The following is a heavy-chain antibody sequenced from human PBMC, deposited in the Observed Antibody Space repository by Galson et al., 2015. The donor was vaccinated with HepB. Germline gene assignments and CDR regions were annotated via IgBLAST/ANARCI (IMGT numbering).Heavy chain of an antibody. CDR2: ISAYNGNT. V-gene: IGHV1-18*01. CDR1: GYTFTSYG. J-gene: IGHJ6*02. Sequence: SVTVSCKASGYTFTSYGISWVRQAPGQGLEWMGWISAYNGNTNYAQKLQGRVTMTTDTSTSTAYMELRSLRSDDTAVYYCARVIGGGYDSHYYYYGMDVWGQGTTVTVSS. D-gene: IGHD5-12*01. CDR3: ARVIGGGYDSHYYYYGMDV.